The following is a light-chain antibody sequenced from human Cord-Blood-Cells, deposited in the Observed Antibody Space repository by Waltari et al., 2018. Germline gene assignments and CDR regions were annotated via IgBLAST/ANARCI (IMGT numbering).Light chain of an antibody. CDR1: SSDVGCYNL. CDR2: EGS. CDR3: CSYVGSSTWV. V-gene: IGLV2-23*01. Sequence: QSALTQPASVSGSPGQSITISCTGTSSDVGCYNLVSWYQQHPGKAPKLMIYEGSKRPSGVSNRFSGSKSGNTASLTISGLQAEDEADYYCCSYVGSSTWVFGGGTKLTVL. J-gene: IGLJ3*02.